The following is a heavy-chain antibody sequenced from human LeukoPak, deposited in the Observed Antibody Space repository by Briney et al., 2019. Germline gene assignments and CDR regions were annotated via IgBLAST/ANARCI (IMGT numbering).Heavy chain of an antibody. CDR1: GYTFTGCY. D-gene: IGHD6-13*01. CDR3: ARGPPLAAAPTSFDY. Sequence: GASVKVSCKASGYTFTGCYMHWVRQAPGQGLEWMGIINPSAGGTSYAQKFQGRVTMTRDTSTSTVYMEVYSLRSEDTAVYYCARGPPLAAAPTSFDYWGQGTLVTVSS. J-gene: IGHJ4*02. CDR2: INPSAGGT. V-gene: IGHV1-46*01.